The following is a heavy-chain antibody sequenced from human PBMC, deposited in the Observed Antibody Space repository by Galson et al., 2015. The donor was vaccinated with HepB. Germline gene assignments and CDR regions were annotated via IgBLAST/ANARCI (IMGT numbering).Heavy chain of an antibody. CDR3: ANATNYDFWSGHYN. CDR2: ISGSGDTT. V-gene: IGHV3-23*01. Sequence: SLRLSCAASGFTFSAYAMSWVRQAPGKGLEWVSGISGSGDTTYYADSVKGRFTISRDNSKNTLYLQMNSLRADDPAVYYCANATNYDFWSGHYNWGQGTPVSVSS. J-gene: IGHJ4*02. CDR1: GFTFSAYA. D-gene: IGHD3-3*01.